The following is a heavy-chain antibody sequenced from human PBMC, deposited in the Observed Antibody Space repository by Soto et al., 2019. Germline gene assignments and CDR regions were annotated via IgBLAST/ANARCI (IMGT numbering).Heavy chain of an antibody. D-gene: IGHD1-26*01. V-gene: IGHV3-23*01. CDR1: GFTFSAHA. J-gene: IGHJ4*02. Sequence: PGGSLRLSCAAAGFTFSAHAMTWVRQAPGKGLEWVSAINGRGSYTYYGDSVKGRFTISRDNSRNTLYLQMNSLRVEDTAIYYCAKARSQSESYWEWESDYWGQGTLVTVSS. CDR3: AKARSQSESYWEWESDY. CDR2: INGRGSYT.